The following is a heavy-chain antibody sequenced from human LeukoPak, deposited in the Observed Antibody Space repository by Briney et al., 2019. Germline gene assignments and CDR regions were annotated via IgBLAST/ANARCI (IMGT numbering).Heavy chain of an antibody. Sequence: QPGGSLRLSCAASGFTFSSYAMHWVRQAPGKGLEWVAVISYDGSNKYYADSVKGRFTISRDNSKNTLYLQMNSLRAEDTAVYYCARGGVQRLTTAHGYWGQGTLVTVSS. J-gene: IGHJ1*01. V-gene: IGHV3-30-3*01. CDR1: GFTFSSYA. D-gene: IGHD6-13*01. CDR3: ARGGVQRLTTAHGY. CDR2: ISYDGSNK.